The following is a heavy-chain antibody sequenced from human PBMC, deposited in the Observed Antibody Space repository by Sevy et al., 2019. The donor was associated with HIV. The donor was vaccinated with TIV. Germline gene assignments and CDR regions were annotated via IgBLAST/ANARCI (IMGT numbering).Heavy chain of an antibody. CDR3: AREGCTKPHDY. CDR1: GFTFSKYS. Sequence: GGSLRLSCEDSGFTFSKYSMSWVRQAPGKGLEWVSTFSFGCGRINYADSVKGRFTISRDDSKNTLYLQMNSLRAEDTAVYYCAREGCTKPHDYWGQGTLATVSS. J-gene: IGHJ4*02. CDR2: FSFGCGRI. V-gene: IGHV3-23*01. D-gene: IGHD2-8*01.